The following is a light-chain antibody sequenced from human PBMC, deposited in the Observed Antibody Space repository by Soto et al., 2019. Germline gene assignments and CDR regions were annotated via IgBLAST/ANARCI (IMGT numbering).Light chain of an antibody. CDR2: DAS. Sequence: DIQMTQSPATLSVSVRDRVTITCRASQSISSWLAWYQQKPGKAPKLLIYDASSLDSGVPSRFSGSGSGTDFTLTISSLQPDDFATYYCQQYNGYSTWTFGQGTKVDIK. J-gene: IGKJ1*01. CDR3: QQYNGYSTWT. CDR1: QSISSW. V-gene: IGKV1-5*01.